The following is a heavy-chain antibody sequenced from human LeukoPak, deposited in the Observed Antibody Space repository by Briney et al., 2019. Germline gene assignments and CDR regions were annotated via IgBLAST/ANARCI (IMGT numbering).Heavy chain of an antibody. V-gene: IGHV1-8*01. D-gene: IGHD5-24*01. CDR2: MNPNSGNT. CDR1: GYTFTSYD. J-gene: IGHJ4*02. CDR3: ASKGGDGYKSFDY. Sequence: GASVKVSCKASGYTFTSYDINWVRQATGQGLEWMGWMNPNSGNTGYAQKFQGRVTMTRDTSISTAYMELSRLRSDDTAVYYCASKGGDGYKSFDYWGQGTLVTVSS.